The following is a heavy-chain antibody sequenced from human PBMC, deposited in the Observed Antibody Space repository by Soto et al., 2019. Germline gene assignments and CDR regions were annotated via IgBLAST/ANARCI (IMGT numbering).Heavy chain of an antibody. J-gene: IGHJ4*02. CDR3: ARASGGGVGTTSY. Sequence: QVQVVQSGPEVKKPGASAKVSCKTSGYIFSNFGISWMRQVPGQGLEWMGWISAYNGNTNYAQKFQDRVTLTTDTSTNTAYMELRSLRSDDTAVYYCARASGGGVGTTSYWGQGTLVTVSS. CDR2: ISAYNGNT. CDR1: GYIFSNFG. V-gene: IGHV1-18*01. D-gene: IGHD1-26*01.